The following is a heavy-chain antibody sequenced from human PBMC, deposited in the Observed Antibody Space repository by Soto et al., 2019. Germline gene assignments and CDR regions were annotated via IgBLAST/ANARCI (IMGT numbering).Heavy chain of an antibody. Sequence: SVKVSCKASGGPFGTYAISWVRQAPGQGLEWMGGIIPIFGTANYAQRFLGRVTISADDSTSTAYMELRSLTSDDTAVYYCAKALTMASPNWFDPWGQGTQVTVS. D-gene: IGHD3-10*01. CDR3: AKALTMASPNWFDP. CDR1: GGPFGTYA. CDR2: IIPIFGTA. V-gene: IGHV1-69*13. J-gene: IGHJ5*02.